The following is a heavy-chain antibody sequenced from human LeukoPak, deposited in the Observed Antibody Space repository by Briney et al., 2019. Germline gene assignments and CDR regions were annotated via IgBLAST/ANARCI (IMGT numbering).Heavy chain of an antibody. J-gene: IGHJ4*02. CDR1: GGSIRSNY. CDR3: ARGGFYCGGDCYVDY. V-gene: IGHV4-59*12. CDR2: VYQTGST. D-gene: IGHD2-21*02. Sequence: SETLSLTCSVSGGSIRSNYYNWIRQPPGKGLEWIGYVYQTGSTTYNPSLKSRVTISIDTSKNQFSLRLSSVTAADTAVYYCARGGFYCGGDCYVDYWGQGTLVTVSS.